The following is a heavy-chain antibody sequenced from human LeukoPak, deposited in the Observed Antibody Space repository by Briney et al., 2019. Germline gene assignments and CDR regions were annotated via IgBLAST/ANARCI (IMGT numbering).Heavy chain of an antibody. CDR1: GYTFTGYY. V-gene: IGHV1-18*04. Sequence: ASVKVSCKASGYTFTGYYMHWVRQAPGQGLEWMGWISAYNGNTNYAQKLQGRVTMTTDTSTSTAYMELRSLRSDDTAVYYCARDRPYYYDSSGYFRRMDVWGQGTTVTVSS. J-gene: IGHJ6*02. CDR2: ISAYNGNT. CDR3: ARDRPYYYDSSGYFRRMDV. D-gene: IGHD3-22*01.